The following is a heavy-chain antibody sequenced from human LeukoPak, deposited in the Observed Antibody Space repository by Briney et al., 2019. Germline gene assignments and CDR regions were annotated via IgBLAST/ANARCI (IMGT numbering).Heavy chain of an antibody. V-gene: IGHV1-2*02. CDR1: GYTFTGYY. J-gene: IGHJ4*02. Sequence: ASVKVSCKASGYTFTGYYMHWVRQAPGQGLEWMGWINPNSGGTNYAQKFQGRVTMTRDTSISTAYMELSRLRSDDTAVYYCARVRTFCSSTSCYPFDYWGQGTLVTVSS. CDR3: ARVRTFCSSTSCYPFDY. D-gene: IGHD2-2*01. CDR2: INPNSGGT.